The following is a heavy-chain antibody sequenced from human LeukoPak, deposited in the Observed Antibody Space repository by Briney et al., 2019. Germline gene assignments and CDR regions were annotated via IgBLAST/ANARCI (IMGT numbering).Heavy chain of an antibody. D-gene: IGHD6-13*01. J-gene: IGHJ4*02. Sequence: SETLSLTCAVYGGSFSGYYWSWIRQPPGKGLEWIGEINHSGSTNYNPSLMSRVTISVDTSKNQFSLKLSSVTAADTAVYYCARSSSWYWDYFDYWGQGTLVTVSS. CDR2: INHSGST. CDR1: GGSFSGYY. CDR3: ARSSSWYWDYFDY. V-gene: IGHV4-34*01.